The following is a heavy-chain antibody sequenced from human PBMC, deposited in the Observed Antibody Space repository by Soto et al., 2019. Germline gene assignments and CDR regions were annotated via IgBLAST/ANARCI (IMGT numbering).Heavy chain of an antibody. CDR3: ARAETHYDFLSGYYGKPYCFDY. V-gene: IGHV4-34*01. CDR1: GGSFSGSY. CDR2: INHSGST. Sequence: KPSGTLSLTCAVYGGSFSGSYWWCVRQPPGKGLEWIGEINHSGSTNYNPSLKSRVTISVDTSNNQFSLKPSSVTAADTAVYYCARAETHYDFLSGYYGKPYCFDYWGQGTLVTVSS. J-gene: IGHJ4*02. D-gene: IGHD3-3*01.